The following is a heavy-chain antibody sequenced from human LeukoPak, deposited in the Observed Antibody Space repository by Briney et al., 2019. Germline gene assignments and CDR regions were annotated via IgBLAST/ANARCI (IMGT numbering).Heavy chain of an antibody. CDR3: AKDCVVVPAAVHWFAP. CDR1: GFTFSSYA. CDR2: ISGSGGST. D-gene: IGHD2-2*01. Sequence: PGGSLRLSCAASGFTFSSYAMSWVRQAPGKGLEWVSAISGSGGSTYYADSVKGRFTISRDNSKNTLYLQMNSLRAEDTAMYYCAKDCVVVPAAVHWFAPWGQGTLVTVSS. V-gene: IGHV3-23*01. J-gene: IGHJ5*02.